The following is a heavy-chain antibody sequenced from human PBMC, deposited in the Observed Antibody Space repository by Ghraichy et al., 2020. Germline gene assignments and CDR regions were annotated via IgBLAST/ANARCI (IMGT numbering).Heavy chain of an antibody. CDR2: IYSGGST. J-gene: IGHJ4*02. CDR1: GFTVSSNY. CDR3: ASIPARMYSSSWYFHY. D-gene: IGHD6-13*01. V-gene: IGHV3-53*01. Sequence: GESLNISCAASGFTVSSNYMSWVRQAPGKGLEWVSVIYSGGSTYYADSVKGRFTISRDNSKNTLYLQMNSLRAKDTAVYYCASIPARMYSSSWYFHYWGQGTLVTVSS.